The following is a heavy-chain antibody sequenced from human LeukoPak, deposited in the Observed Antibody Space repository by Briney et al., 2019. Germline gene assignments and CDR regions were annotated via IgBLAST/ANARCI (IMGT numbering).Heavy chain of an antibody. CDR3: AHRQNGLPKGNYNWFDP. CDR2: IYWDDDK. Sequence: TLSLTCSVSGGSISSYYWSWIRQPPGKALEWLALIYWDDDKRYSPSLKSRLTITKDTSKNQVVLTMTNMDPVDTATYYCAHRQNGLPKGNYNWFDPWGQGTLVTVSS. V-gene: IGHV2-5*08. D-gene: IGHD3/OR15-3a*01. CDR1: GGSISSYYW. J-gene: IGHJ5*02.